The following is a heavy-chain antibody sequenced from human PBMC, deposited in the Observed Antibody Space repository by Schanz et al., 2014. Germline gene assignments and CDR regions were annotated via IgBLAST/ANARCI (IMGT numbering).Heavy chain of an antibody. CDR3: ANNWNLDY. CDR2: ISGRDGST. D-gene: IGHD1-20*01. V-gene: IGHV3-23*04. CDR1: GFTASSHS. Sequence: EVQLVESGGGLVQPGRSLRLSCAASGFTASSHSMTWVRQAPGMGLEWVSAISGRDGSTYYADSVRGRFTISRDNSKNTLYLQMNSLRAEDTAVYYCANNWNLDYWGQGTLVTVSS. J-gene: IGHJ4*02.